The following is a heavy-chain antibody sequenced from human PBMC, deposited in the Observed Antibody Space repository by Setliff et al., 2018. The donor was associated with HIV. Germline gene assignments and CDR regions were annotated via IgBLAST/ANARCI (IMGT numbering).Heavy chain of an antibody. CDR3: ARDRASFPRGSSGRALDYYYYGMDV. Sequence: GASVKVSCKVSGYTLTELSRHWVRQAPGKGLEWMGGFDPEDGETIYAQKFQGRVTMTEDTSTDTAYMELSSLRSDDTAVYYCARDRASFPRGSSGRALDYYYYGMDVWGQGTTVT. J-gene: IGHJ6*02. CDR1: GYTLTELS. V-gene: IGHV1-24*01. CDR2: FDPEDGET. D-gene: IGHD3-10*01.